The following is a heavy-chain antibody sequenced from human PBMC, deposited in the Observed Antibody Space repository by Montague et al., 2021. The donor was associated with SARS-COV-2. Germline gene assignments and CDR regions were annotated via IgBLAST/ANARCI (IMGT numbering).Heavy chain of an antibody. D-gene: IGHD3-22*01. CDR2: INHGGIT. Sequence: SETLSLTCAVYGGSFNDYYWSWIRQPPGKGLEWIGEINHGGITNYSPSLKSRVTISADTSKNQFSLKMKPVTAADTASYYCARGHQGVAMIVVVMIGAEYYFDXWGQGSLVTVSS. J-gene: IGHJ4*02. CDR1: GGSFNDYY. CDR3: ARGHQGVAMIVVVMIGAEYYFDX. V-gene: IGHV4-34*01.